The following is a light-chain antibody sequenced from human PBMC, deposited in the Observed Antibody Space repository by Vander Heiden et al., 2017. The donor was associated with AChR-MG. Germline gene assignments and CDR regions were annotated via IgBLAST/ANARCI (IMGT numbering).Light chain of an antibody. V-gene: IGLV1-47*01. J-gene: IGLJ3*02. CDR3: AAWDDSLSVVV. CDR2: RNN. Sequence: QSVLTQPPSASGTPGPRVTISCSGSSSNIGSNYVYWYQKLPGTAPKLLIYRNNQRPSGVPDRLSGSKSDTSASLAISRLRSEDEADYYCAAWDDSLSVVVFGGGTKLTVL. CDR1: SSNIGSNY.